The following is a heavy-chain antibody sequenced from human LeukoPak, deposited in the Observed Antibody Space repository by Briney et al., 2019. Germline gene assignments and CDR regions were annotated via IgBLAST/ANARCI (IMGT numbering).Heavy chain of an antibody. CDR2: INPNSGGT. CDR1: GSTFTGYY. Sequence: GSVKVSCKASGSTFTGYYMHWVRQAPGQGLEWMGWINPNSGGTNYAQKFQGRVTMTRDTSISTAYMELSRLRSDDTAVYYCAMGDCSSTSCHDSDYWGQGTLVTVSS. V-gene: IGHV1-2*02. D-gene: IGHD2-2*01. CDR3: AMGDCSSTSCHDSDY. J-gene: IGHJ4*02.